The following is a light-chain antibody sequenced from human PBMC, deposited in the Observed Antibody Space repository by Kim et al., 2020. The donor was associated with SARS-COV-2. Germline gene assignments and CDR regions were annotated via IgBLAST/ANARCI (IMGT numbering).Light chain of an antibody. V-gene: IGLV6-57*03. Sequence: GKKVTLSCTRSSGSIDDNYVQWYQQRPGGVPTTVIYEDDKRPSGVSDRFSGSIDNSSNSASLTISGLRTEDEADYYCQSYNRDNVLFGGGTQLTVL. CDR2: EDD. J-gene: IGLJ2*01. CDR1: SGSIDDNY. CDR3: QSYNRDNVL.